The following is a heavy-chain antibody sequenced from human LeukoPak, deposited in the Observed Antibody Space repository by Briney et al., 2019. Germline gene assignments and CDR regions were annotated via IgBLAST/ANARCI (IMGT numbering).Heavy chain of an antibody. D-gene: IGHD3-22*01. CDR2: ISAYNGNT. CDR3: ARVGDYYDSSGYYYFDY. CDR1: GYTFTSYG. J-gene: IGHJ4*02. Sequence: ASVKVSCKASGYTFTSYGISWVRQAPGQGLEWMGWISAYNGNTNYAQKLQGRVTMTTDTSTSTAYMELRSLRSDDTAVYYCARVGDYYDSSGYYYFDYWGQGTLVTVSS. V-gene: IGHV1-18*01.